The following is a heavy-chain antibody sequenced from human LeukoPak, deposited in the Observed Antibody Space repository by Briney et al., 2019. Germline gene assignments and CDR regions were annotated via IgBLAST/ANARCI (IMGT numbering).Heavy chain of an antibody. CDR1: GYTFSTYS. CDR2: IWNDGSNR. J-gene: IGHJ4*02. CDR3: ARGWHCNGSGIGD. V-gene: IGHV3-33*01. Sequence: PGGSLRLSCTASGYTFSTYSMNWVRQAPGKGLEWVAVIWNDGSNRYHADSVKGRFTISRDNPKNTLYLQMNSLRAEDTAVYYCARGWHCNGSGIGDWGQGTLVTVSS. D-gene: IGHD2/OR15-2a*01.